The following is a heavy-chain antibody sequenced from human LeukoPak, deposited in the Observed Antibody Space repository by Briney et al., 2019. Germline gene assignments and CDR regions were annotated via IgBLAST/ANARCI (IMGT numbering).Heavy chain of an antibody. Sequence: SVKVSCKASGYTFTSYAMNWVRQAPGQGLEWMGWINTNTGNPTYAQGFTGRFVFSLDTSVSTAYLQISSLKAEDTAVYYCARDLSSSWMKNYYYYGMDVWGQGTTVTVSS. CDR2: INTNTGNP. V-gene: IGHV7-4-1*02. D-gene: IGHD6-13*01. J-gene: IGHJ6*02. CDR3: ARDLSSSWMKNYYYYGMDV. CDR1: GYTFTSYA.